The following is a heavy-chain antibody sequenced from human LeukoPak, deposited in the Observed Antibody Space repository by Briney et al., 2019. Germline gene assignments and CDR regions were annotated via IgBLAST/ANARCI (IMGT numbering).Heavy chain of an antibody. CDR1: VGTFSSYA. J-gene: IGHJ4*02. V-gene: IGHV1-69*04. Sequence: ASVKVSCKASVGTFSSYAISWVRQAPGQGLERMGRIIPILGIANYAQKFQGRVTITADKSTSTAYIELSSLRSEDTAVYYCARHLAPIGGFDYWGQGTLVTVSS. CDR3: ARHLAPIGGFDY. CDR2: IIPILGIA. D-gene: IGHD3-22*01.